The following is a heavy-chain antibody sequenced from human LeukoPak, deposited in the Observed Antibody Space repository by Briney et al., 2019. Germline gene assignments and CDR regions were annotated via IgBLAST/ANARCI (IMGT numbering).Heavy chain of an antibody. CDR3: ARVGEFLRSPYYYMDV. V-gene: IGHV3-9*01. J-gene: IGHJ6*03. D-gene: IGHD3-3*01. Sequence: TGGSLRLSCAGSGFTFDDYAMHWVRQTPGEGLEWVSGISWNSGNIAYVDSVKGRFTISRDNAKNSLYMQMNSLRAEDTAVYYCARVGEFLRSPYYYMDVWGTGTTVTVSS. CDR1: GFTFDDYA. CDR2: ISWNSGNI.